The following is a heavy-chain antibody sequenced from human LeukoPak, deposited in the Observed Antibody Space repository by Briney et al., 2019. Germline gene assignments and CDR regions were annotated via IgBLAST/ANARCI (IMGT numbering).Heavy chain of an antibody. CDR2: ISSSSSYI. D-gene: IGHD3-10*01. V-gene: IGHV3-21*01. Sequence: PGGSLRLSCAASGFTFSSYSMNWVRQAPGKGLEWVSSISSSSSYIYYADSVKGRFTISRDNAKNSLYLQMNSLRAEDTAVYYCARDLEYYGSGSLVAFDIWGQGTMVTVSS. CDR3: ARDLEYYGSGSLVAFDI. J-gene: IGHJ3*02. CDR1: GFTFSSYS.